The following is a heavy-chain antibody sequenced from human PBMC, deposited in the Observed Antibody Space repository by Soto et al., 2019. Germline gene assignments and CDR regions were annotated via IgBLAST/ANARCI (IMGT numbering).Heavy chain of an antibody. CDR3: ARVDIVVVVAATDYGMDV. CDR2: ISSSSSYI. J-gene: IGHJ6*02. Sequence: EVQLVESGGGLVKPGGSLRLSCAASGFTFSSYSMNWVRQAPGKGLEWVSSISSSSSYIYYADSVKGRFTISRDNAKNSLYLQMNSLRAEDTAVYYCARVDIVVVVAATDYGMDVWGQGTTVTVSS. D-gene: IGHD2-15*01. V-gene: IGHV3-21*01. CDR1: GFTFSSYS.